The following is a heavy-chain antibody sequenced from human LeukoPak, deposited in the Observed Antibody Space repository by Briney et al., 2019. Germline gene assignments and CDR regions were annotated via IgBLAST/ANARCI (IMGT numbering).Heavy chain of an antibody. J-gene: IGHJ4*02. CDR1: GGTFSSYA. CDR2: IIPIFGTA. D-gene: IGHD5-18*01. V-gene: IGHV1-69*01. CDR3: ARVASGYSYGNGFDY. Sequence: SVKVSCKASGGTFSSYAISWVRQAPGQGLEWMGGIIPIFGTANYAQKFQGRVTITADESTSTAYMELSSLRSEDTAVYYCARVASGYSYGNGFDYWGQGTLVTASS.